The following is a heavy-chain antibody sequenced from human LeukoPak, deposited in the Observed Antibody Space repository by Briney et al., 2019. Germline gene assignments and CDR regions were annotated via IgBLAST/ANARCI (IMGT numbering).Heavy chain of an antibody. CDR2: IRGSGGNT. CDR1: GFTFSTYA. CDR3: AKTSRGYSGYDSPFDY. Sequence: PGGSLRLSCAASGFTFSTYAMSWVRQAPGKGLEWVSGIRGSGGNTYYADSVKGRFTISRDNSKNTLYLQMNSLRAEDTAVYYCAKTSRGYSGYDSPFDYWGQGTLVTVSS. J-gene: IGHJ4*02. V-gene: IGHV3-23*01. D-gene: IGHD5-12*01.